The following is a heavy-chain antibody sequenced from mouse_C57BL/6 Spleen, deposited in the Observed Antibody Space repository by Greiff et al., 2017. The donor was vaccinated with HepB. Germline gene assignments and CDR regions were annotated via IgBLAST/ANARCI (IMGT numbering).Heavy chain of an antibody. CDR2: IYPRSGNT. CDR3: ARRDYGSSYGYFDV. Sequence: QVQLQQSGAELARPGASVKLSCKASGYTFTSYGISWVKQRTGQGLEWIGEIYPRSGNTYYNEKFKGKATLTADKSSSTAYMELRSLTSEDSAVSFCARRDYGSSYGYFDVWGTGTTVTGSS. V-gene: IGHV1-81*01. J-gene: IGHJ1*03. D-gene: IGHD1-1*01. CDR1: GYTFTSYG.